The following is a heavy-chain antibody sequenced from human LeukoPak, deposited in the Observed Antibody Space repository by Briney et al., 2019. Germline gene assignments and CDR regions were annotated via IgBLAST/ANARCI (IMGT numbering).Heavy chain of an antibody. Sequence: SSETLSLTCTVSGGSISSSSYYWGWIRQPPGKGLEWIGSIYYSGSTYYNPSLKSRVTISVDTSKNQFSLELSSVTAADTAVYYCASFPFGSDTALLWFGEFDAFDIWGQGTMVTVSS. D-gene: IGHD3-10*01. CDR2: IYYSGST. V-gene: IGHV4-39*07. CDR3: ASFPFGSDTALLWFGEFDAFDI. J-gene: IGHJ3*02. CDR1: GGSISSSSYY.